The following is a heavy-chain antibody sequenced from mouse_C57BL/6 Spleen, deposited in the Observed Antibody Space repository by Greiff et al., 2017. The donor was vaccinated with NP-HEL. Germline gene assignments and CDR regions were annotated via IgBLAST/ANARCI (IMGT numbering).Heavy chain of an antibody. J-gene: IGHJ2*01. D-gene: IGHD2-1*01. CDR3: AKRLYSYFDY. CDR1: GYTFTSYW. V-gene: IGHV1-59*01. Sequence: QVQLQQPGAELVRPGPSVKLSCKASGYTFTSYWMHWVKQRPGQGLEWIGVIDPSDSYTNYNQKFKGKATLTVDTSSSTAYMQLSSLPSEDSAVYYCAKRLYSYFDYWGQGTTLTVSS. CDR2: IDPSDSYT.